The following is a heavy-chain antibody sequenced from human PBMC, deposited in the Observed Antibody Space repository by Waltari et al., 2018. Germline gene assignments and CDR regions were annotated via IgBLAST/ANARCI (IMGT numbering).Heavy chain of an antibody. CDR1: GFTFSSYS. V-gene: IGHV3-21*01. CDR3: ATGGWGFYLDN. Sequence: EVQLVESGGGLVKPGGSLRLSCAASGFTFSSYSMNWVRQAPGKGREWISSISSTGTYTHYADSVKGRFTSSRDNAKNSLYLQMNSLRAEDTGVYWCATGGWGFYLDNWGQGTLVTFSS. D-gene: IGHD7-27*01. CDR2: ISSTGTYT. J-gene: IGHJ4*02.